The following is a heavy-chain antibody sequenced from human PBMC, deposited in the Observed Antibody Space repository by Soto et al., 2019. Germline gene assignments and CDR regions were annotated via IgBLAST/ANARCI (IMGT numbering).Heavy chain of an antibody. J-gene: IGHJ4*02. D-gene: IGHD4-17*01. CDR1: GFTFSSYA. CDR2: ISYDGSNK. Sequence: QVQLVESGGGVVQPGRSLRLSCAASGFTFSSYAMHWVRQAPGKGLEWVAVISYDGSNKYYADSVKGRFTISRDNSKNTLHLQMNSLRAEDTAVYYCARDVQAHSTVPYFDYWGQGTLVTVSS. CDR3: ARDVQAHSTVPYFDY. V-gene: IGHV3-30-3*01.